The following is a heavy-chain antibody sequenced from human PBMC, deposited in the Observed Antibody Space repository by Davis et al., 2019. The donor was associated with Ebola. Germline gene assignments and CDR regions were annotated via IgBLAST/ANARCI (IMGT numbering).Heavy chain of an antibody. Sequence: PSETLSLTCDVSGASISSGNWWSWVRQAPGKGLEWVSSITSSSSHIYYADSVKGRFTISRDNAKNSLYLQMNTLRAEDTAVYYCARAKYYGMDVWGKGTTVTVSS. CDR1: GASISSGNW. D-gene: IGHD6-6*01. CDR2: ITSSSSHI. CDR3: ARAKYYGMDV. V-gene: IGHV3-21*01. J-gene: IGHJ6*04.